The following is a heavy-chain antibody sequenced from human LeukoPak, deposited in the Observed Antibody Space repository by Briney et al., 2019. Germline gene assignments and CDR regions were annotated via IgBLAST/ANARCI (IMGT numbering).Heavy chain of an antibody. CDR2: IYYSGST. CDR1: GGSISSSSYY. CDR3: ASIGYCSGGSCYTIDY. J-gene: IGHJ4*02. D-gene: IGHD2-15*01. Sequence: SETLSLTCTVSGGSISSSSYYWGWIRQPPGKGLEWIGSIYYSGSTYYNPSLKSRVTISVDTSKNQFSLKLSSGTAADTAVYYCASIGYCSGGSCYTIDYWGQGTLVTVSS. V-gene: IGHV4-39*07.